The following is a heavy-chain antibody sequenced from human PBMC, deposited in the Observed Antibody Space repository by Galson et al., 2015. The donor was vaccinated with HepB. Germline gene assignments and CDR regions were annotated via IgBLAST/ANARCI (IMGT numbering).Heavy chain of an antibody. V-gene: IGHV3-21*06. CDR2: ITTSSSYI. CDR3: AKAGCSGAGCYLRYSWIDS. J-gene: IGHJ5*01. CDR1: GFNFTNYG. D-gene: IGHD2-2*01. Sequence: SLRLSCAASGFNFTNYGMHWVRQAPGKGLEWVSSITTSSSYIYYADSMRGRFTISRDNAKNSLFLQMDSLRAEDTAVYYCAKAGCSGAGCYLRYSWIDSWGQGTLVTVSS.